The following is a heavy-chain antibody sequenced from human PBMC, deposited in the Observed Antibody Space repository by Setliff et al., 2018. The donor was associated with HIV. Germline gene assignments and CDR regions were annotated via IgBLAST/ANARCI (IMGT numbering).Heavy chain of an antibody. J-gene: IGHJ5*02. CDR2: INHGGST. CDR3: ARSLDYSGSGSYYVGWFDL. D-gene: IGHD3-10*01. CDR1: GGSFSDYY. V-gene: IGHV4-34*01. Sequence: KASETLSLTCAVYGGSFSDYYWSWIRQSPGRGLEWIGEINHGGSTIYNPSLKSRVTISIDTSKNQFSLNLTSVTAADTAIYYCARSLDYSGSGSYYVGWFDLWGQGIPVTV.